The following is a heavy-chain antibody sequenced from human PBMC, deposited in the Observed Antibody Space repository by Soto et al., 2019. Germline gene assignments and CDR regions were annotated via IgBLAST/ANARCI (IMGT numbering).Heavy chain of an antibody. V-gene: IGHV2-5*02. D-gene: IGHD2-15*01. J-gene: IGHJ6*02. CDR3: AHKGGRGAGMDV. CDR1: GFSVSASGVG. CDR2: IYWDGDE. Sequence: SGPTLVNPTQTLTLTCTFSGFSVSASGVGVAWIRQPPGKALEWLALIYWDGDERYSPFLQSRVTITKDTSKNQVVLTMTNMDPVDTATYYCAHKGGRGAGMDVWGQGTTVTVSS.